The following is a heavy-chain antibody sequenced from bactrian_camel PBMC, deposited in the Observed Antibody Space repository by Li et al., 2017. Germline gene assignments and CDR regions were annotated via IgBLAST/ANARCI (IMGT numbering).Heavy chain of an antibody. CDR3: ASDPDLWAAMKARQSPASGLSPSDFGY. Sequence: VQLVESGGGSVQAGGSLRLSCAASGFTFSSYAMSWARQVPGKGLEWVSGINADSSRQLYTDSVKGRFAISRGNDKNTLYLQMNNLKTEDSAVYYCASDPDLWAAMKARQSPASGLSPSDFGYWGQGTQVTVS. J-gene: IGHJ6*01. D-gene: IGHD1*01. CDR2: INADSSRQ. V-gene: IGHV3S31*01. CDR1: GFTFSSYA.